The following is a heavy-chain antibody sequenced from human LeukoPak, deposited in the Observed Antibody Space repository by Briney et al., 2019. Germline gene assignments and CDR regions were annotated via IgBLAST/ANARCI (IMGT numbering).Heavy chain of an antibody. Sequence: RASVKVSCKPSGYTFTDYYMHCVRQAPGQGLEWMGWINPSSGGTNFAQKFQGRVTMTSDTSISTAYMELSSLRSDDTAVYYCARVSGSRLPWALDYWGQGTLVTVSS. CDR2: INPSSGGT. D-gene: IGHD2-2*01. J-gene: IGHJ4*02. CDR1: GYTFTDYY. V-gene: IGHV1-2*02. CDR3: ARVSGSRLPWALDY.